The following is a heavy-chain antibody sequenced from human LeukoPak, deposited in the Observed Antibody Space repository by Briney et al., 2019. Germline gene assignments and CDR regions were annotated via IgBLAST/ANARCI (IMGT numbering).Heavy chain of an antibody. J-gene: IGHJ3*02. V-gene: IGHV4-59*01. Sequence: SETLSLTCTVSGGSISSYYWSWIRQPPGKGLEWIGYIYYSGSTNYNPSLKSRVTISVDTSKNQFSLKLSSVTAADTAVYYCAREGTAAFDIWGQGTMVTVSS. D-gene: IGHD1-1*01. CDR1: GGSISSYY. CDR2: IYYSGST. CDR3: AREGTAAFDI.